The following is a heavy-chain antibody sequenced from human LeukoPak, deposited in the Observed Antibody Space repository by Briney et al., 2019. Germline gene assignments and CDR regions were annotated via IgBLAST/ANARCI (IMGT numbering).Heavy chain of an antibody. J-gene: IGHJ5*02. D-gene: IGHD6-13*01. CDR3: SCPGIAAAGTGVWFDP. Sequence: GASVEVSCKASGYTLTSYAMHWVRQAPGQRLEWMGWINAGNGNTKYSQKFQGRVTITRDTSASTAYMELSSLRSEDTAVYYCSCPGIAAAGTGVWFDPWGQGTLVTVSS. CDR2: INAGNGNT. V-gene: IGHV1-3*01. CDR1: GYTLTSYA.